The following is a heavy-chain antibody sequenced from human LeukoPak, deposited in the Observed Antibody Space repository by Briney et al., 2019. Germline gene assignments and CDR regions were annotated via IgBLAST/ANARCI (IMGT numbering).Heavy chain of an antibody. Sequence: GASVKVSCKATGYTFTSYDINWVRQATGQGLEWMGWMNPNSGNTGYAQKFQGRVTMTRNTSISTAYVELSSLRSEDTAVYYCAKFHFWSGHTAYWGQGTLVTVSS. V-gene: IGHV1-8*01. CDR3: AKFHFWSGHTAY. J-gene: IGHJ4*02. CDR2: MNPNSGNT. D-gene: IGHD3-3*02. CDR1: GYTFTSYD.